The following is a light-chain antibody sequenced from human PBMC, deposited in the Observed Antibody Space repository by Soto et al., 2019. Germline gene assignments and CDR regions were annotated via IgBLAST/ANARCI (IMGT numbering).Light chain of an antibody. CDR2: GAS. J-gene: IGKJ2*01. CDR1: ESVSSTF. CDR3: QQYGSAHLGYT. V-gene: IGKV3-20*01. Sequence: EIVLTQSPGTLSLSPGERATLSCRASESVSSTFLAWFQHKVGQAPRLLIYGASYRATGIPDRFSGRGSGTDFTLTISRLEPEDFAVYYCQQYGSAHLGYTFGQGTRLEIK.